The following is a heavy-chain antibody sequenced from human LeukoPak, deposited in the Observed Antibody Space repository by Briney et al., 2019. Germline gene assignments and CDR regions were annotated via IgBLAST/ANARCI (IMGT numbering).Heavy chain of an antibody. J-gene: IGHJ4*02. Sequence: SETLPLTFTVSSGSISGYHWSWLGQPAGKGLEWIGRIIDSGTTNYNPSLKSRLTISVDRSKTQSSLNLNSVTAADTAVYYCARGAWTSSFDYWGQGTLVTVSS. CDR1: SGSISGYH. D-gene: IGHD6-6*01. CDR2: IIDSGTT. CDR3: ARGAWTSSFDY. V-gene: IGHV4-4*07.